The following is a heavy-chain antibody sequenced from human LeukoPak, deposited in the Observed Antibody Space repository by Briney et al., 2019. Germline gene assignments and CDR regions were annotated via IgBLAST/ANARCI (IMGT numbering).Heavy chain of an antibody. CDR3: ARDLSGYDLIGMDV. J-gene: IGHJ6*04. V-gene: IGHV1-18*04. Sequence: GASVKVSCKASGYTFTSYGISWVRQAPGQGLEWMGWISAYNGNTNYAQKLQGRVTMTTDTSTSTAYMELRSLRSDDTAVYHCARDLSGYDLIGMDVWGKGTTVTVSS. D-gene: IGHD5-12*01. CDR2: ISAYNGNT. CDR1: GYTFTSYG.